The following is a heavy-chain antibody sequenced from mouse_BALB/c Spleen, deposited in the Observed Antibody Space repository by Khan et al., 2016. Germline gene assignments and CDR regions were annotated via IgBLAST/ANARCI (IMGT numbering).Heavy chain of an antibody. V-gene: IGHV9-3-1*01. Sequence: QFQLVQSGPELKKPGETVKISCKASGYTFTNYGMNWVKQAPGKGLKWMGWINTYTGEPTYADDFKGRFAFSLETSASTAYLQINNLKNEDTATYFCASGYYFDYWGQGTTLTVSS. CDR1: GYTFTNYG. CDR2: INTYTGEP. J-gene: IGHJ2*01. CDR3: ASGYYFDY.